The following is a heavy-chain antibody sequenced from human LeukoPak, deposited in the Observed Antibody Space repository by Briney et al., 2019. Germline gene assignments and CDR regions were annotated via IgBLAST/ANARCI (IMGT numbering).Heavy chain of an antibody. CDR3: ARDNSTSYNWFGP. Sequence: PGGSLRLSCAASGFTFSSYSMNWVRQAPGKGLEWVSSISSSSSYIYYADSVKGRFTISRDNAKNSLYLQMNSLRADDTAVYYCARDNSTSYNWFGPWGQGTLVTVSS. J-gene: IGHJ5*02. CDR1: GFTFSSYS. V-gene: IGHV3-21*01. CDR2: ISSSSSYI. D-gene: IGHD5-18*01.